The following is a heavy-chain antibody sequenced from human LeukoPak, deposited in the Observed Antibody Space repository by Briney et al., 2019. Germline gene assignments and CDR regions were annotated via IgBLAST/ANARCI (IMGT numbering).Heavy chain of an antibody. Sequence: GGSLRLSCAASGFTVSSNYMSWVRQAPGKGLEWVSVIYSGGSTYYADSVKGRFTISRDNSKNTLYLQMNSLRAEDTAVYYCASSRGVRGVISWFDLWGQGTLVTVSS. CDR3: ASSRGVRGVISWFDL. J-gene: IGHJ5*02. V-gene: IGHV3-66*01. D-gene: IGHD3-10*01. CDR2: IYSGGST. CDR1: GFTVSSNY.